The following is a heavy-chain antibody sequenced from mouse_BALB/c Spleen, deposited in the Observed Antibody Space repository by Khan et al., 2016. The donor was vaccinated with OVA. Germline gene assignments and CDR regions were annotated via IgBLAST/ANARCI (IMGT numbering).Heavy chain of an antibody. CDR2: IRNKANGYTT. CDR3: ARDTLYYDAMDY. J-gene: IGHJ4*01. V-gene: IGHV7-3*02. D-gene: IGHD2-1*01. CDR1: GFTFTDYY. Sequence: EVELVGSGGGLVQPGGSLRLSCAIFGFTFTDYYMSWVRQPPGKALEWLGFIRNKANGYTTEYSASVKGRFTISRDNSQSILYLQMNTLRAEDRATYYCARDTLYYDAMDYWGQGTSVTVSS.